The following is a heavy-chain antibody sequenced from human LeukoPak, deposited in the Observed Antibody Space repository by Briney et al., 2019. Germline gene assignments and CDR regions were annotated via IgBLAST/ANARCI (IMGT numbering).Heavy chain of an antibody. Sequence: SETLSLTCTVSGGSISSYYWSWIRQHPGRGLEWIGYIYYSGSTYYNPSLKSRVTISVDTSKNQFSLKLSSVTAADTAVYYCARGPTYSHYYDSSGYSPPPQEYYFDYWGQGTLVTVSS. CDR1: GGSISSYY. CDR2: IYYSGST. D-gene: IGHD3-22*01. J-gene: IGHJ4*02. CDR3: ARGPTYSHYYDSSGYSPPPQEYYFDY. V-gene: IGHV4-59*06.